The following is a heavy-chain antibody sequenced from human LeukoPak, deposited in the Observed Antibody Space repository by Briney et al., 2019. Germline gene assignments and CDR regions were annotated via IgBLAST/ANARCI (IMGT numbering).Heavy chain of an antibody. D-gene: IGHD3-22*01. CDR2: IRSKTYGGTT. CDR3: ARVFHQRGYASSGYNYVPFAY. J-gene: IGHJ4*02. Sequence: GGSLRLSCTTSGFTFGNGMSWFRQAPGKGLEWVGFIRSKTYGGTTEYAASVKGRFTISRDDSKSIAYLQMNSLKTEDTAVYYCARVFHQRGYASSGYNYVPFAYWGQGALVTVSS. CDR1: GFTFGNG. V-gene: IGHV3-49*03.